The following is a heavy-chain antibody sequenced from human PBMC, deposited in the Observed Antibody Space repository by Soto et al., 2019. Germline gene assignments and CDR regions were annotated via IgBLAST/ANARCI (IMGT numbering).Heavy chain of an antibody. D-gene: IGHD3-22*01. V-gene: IGHV3-30*18. Sequence: QVQLVESGGGVVQPGRSLRLSCAASGFTFSNYGMHWVRQAPGKGLEWVAVISYDGINKYYVDSVKGRFTISRDNSKNTLYLEMNSLRAEDTAVYYCAKAHYDSRGFDAFDTWGQGTVVTVSS. J-gene: IGHJ3*02. CDR2: ISYDGINK. CDR3: AKAHYDSRGFDAFDT. CDR1: GFTFSNYG.